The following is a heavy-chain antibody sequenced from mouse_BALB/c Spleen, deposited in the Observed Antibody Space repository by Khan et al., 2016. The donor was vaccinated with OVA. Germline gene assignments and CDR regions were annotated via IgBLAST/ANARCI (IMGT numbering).Heavy chain of an antibody. CDR2: ISYSDST. CDR1: GYSITSNYA. CDR3: ARGNYGGYAMDY. J-gene: IGHJ4*01. V-gene: IGHV3-2*02. Sequence: EVQLQESGPGLVKPSQSLSLTCTVTGYSITSNYAWNWIRQFPENLLEWIGYISYSDSTSYNPSLKSRISITRDTSKNQFFLQLNSVTTEDTATYYCARGNYGGYAMDYWGQGTSVTVSS. D-gene: IGHD1-2*01.